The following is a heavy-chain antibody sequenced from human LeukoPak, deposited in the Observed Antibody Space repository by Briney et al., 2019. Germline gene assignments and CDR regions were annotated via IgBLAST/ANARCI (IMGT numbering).Heavy chain of an antibody. J-gene: IGHJ4*02. V-gene: IGHV3-33*01. CDR2: IWYDGSNE. D-gene: IGHD6-19*01. CDR3: ARDNAVAGSFDY. CDR1: GFSFRDNA. Sequence: PGGSLRLSCAASGFSFRDNAMHWVRQAPGKGLEWVAIIWYDGSNECYADSVKGRFTISRDNSKNALYLQMNSLRAEDTAVYYCARDNAVAGSFDYWGQGTLVTVSS.